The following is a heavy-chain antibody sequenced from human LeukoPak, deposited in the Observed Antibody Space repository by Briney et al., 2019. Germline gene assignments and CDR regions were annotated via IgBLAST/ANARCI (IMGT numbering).Heavy chain of an antibody. CDR2: INPNSGDT. CDR3: AREGWAYYDFWSGYYSYMDV. Sequence: GASVKVSCKASGYTFTGYYMHWVRQAPGQGLEWMGWINPNSGDTNYAQKFQGRVTITADESTSTAYMELSSLRSEDTAVYYCAREGWAYYDFWSGYYSYMDVWGKGTTVTVSS. CDR1: GYTFTGYY. V-gene: IGHV1-2*02. D-gene: IGHD3-3*01. J-gene: IGHJ6*03.